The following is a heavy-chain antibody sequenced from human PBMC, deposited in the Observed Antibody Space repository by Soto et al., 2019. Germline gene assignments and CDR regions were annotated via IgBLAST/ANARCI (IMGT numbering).Heavy chain of an antibody. J-gene: IGHJ4*02. CDR3: AREGGATHHFDY. D-gene: IGHD1-26*01. V-gene: IGHV4-34*01. CDR1: GGSFRGYY. Sequence: ETLSLTCAVYGGSFRGYYWSWIRQPPGKGLEWIGEINHSGSTNYNPSLKSRVTISVDTSKNQFSLKLSSVTAADTAVYYCAREGGATHHFDYWGQGTLVTVSS. CDR2: INHSGST.